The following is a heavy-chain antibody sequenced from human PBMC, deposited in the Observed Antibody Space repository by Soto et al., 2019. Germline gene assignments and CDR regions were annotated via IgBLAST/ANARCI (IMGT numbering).Heavy chain of an antibody. CDR3: ERDRPVVATDKYYYYYGMDV. V-gene: IGHV1-69*13. CDR2: IIPIFGTA. Sequence: SVKVSCKASGGTFSSYAIGWVRQAPGQGLEWMGGIIPIFGTANYAHKFQGRVTITVDESTSTAYMELSSLTSEDTAVYYCERDRPVVATDKYYYYYGMDVWGQGTTVTVSS. D-gene: IGHD5-12*01. CDR1: GGTFSSYA. J-gene: IGHJ6*02.